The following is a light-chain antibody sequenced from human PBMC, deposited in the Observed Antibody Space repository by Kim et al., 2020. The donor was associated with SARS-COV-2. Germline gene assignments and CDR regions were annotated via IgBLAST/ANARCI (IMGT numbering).Light chain of an antibody. Sequence: VSPGQTACITCSGDKLGDKYAVWYQQKPGQSPVLGIYQDSKRPSGIPVRFSGSNSGNTATLTISGTQAMDEADYYCQAWDSSTEVFGTGTKVTVL. CDR1: KLGDKY. CDR3: QAWDSSTEV. CDR2: QDS. V-gene: IGLV3-1*01. J-gene: IGLJ1*01.